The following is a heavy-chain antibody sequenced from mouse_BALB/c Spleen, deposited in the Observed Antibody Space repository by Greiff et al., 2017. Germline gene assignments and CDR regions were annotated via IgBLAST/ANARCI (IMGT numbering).Heavy chain of an antibody. CDR2: IYPGDGDT. J-gene: IGHJ4*01. D-gene: IGHD3-1*01. CDR1: GYAFSSYW. Sequence: VQGVESGAELVRPGSSVKISCKASGYAFSSYWMNWVKQRPGQGLEWIGQIYPGDGDTNYNGKFKGKATLTADKSSSTAYMQLSSLTSEDSAVYFCARTGSYAMDYWGQGTSVTVSS. V-gene: IGHV1-80*01. CDR3: ARTGSYAMDY.